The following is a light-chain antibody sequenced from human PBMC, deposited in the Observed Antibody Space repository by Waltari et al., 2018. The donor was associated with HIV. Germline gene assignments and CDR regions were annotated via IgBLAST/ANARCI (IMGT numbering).Light chain of an antibody. CDR3: QQYNNWPPWT. CDR1: HSVSSN. J-gene: IGKJ1*01. V-gene: IGKV3-15*01. Sequence: EIVMPQSPATLSVSPGERATLSCRASHSVSSNLAWYQQKPGQAPRLLIYGASTRAPGIPARFSGSGSGTEFTLTISSLQSEDFAVYYCQQYNNWPPWTFGQGTKVEIK. CDR2: GAS.